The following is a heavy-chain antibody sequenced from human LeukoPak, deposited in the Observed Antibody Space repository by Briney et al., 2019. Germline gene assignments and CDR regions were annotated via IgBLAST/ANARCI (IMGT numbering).Heavy chain of an antibody. CDR2: ISAYNANT. J-gene: IGHJ3*02. CDR3: ATHSSGWPTERASNAFDI. CDR1: GYTFTSYG. Sequence: GASVKVSCKASGYTFTSYGISWVRQAPGQGLEWMGWISAYNANTNYAQKLQGRVTMTTDTSTSTAYMDLRSLRSEDTAVYYCATHSSGWPTERASNAFDIWGQGTMVTVSS. D-gene: IGHD6-19*01. V-gene: IGHV1-18*01.